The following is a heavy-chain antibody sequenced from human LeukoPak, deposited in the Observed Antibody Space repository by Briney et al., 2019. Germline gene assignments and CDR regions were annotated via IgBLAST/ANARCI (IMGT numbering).Heavy chain of an antibody. Sequence: GGSLRLSCAASGFTFSSFAMHWVRRAPGKGLEWVAVISYDGSNQYYADSVKGRFTISRDNSKNTLYLQMSSLRAEDTAVYYCASESYYYGSGNRWGQGTLVTVSS. CDR3: ASESYYYGSGNR. D-gene: IGHD3-10*01. CDR1: GFTFSSFA. CDR2: ISYDGSNQ. V-gene: IGHV3-30-3*01. J-gene: IGHJ4*02.